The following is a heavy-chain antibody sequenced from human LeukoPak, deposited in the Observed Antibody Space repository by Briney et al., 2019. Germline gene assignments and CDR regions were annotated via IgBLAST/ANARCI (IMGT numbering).Heavy chain of an antibody. J-gene: IGHJ5*02. D-gene: IGHD3-10*01. CDR2: SNAGNGNT. Sequence: ASVKVSCKASGYTFTSYAMHWVRQAPGQRLEWMGWSNAGNGNTKYSQEFQGRVTITRDTSTSTVYMELSSLRSEDTAVYYCARGLQAYYYGSGSYYVAGFDPWGQGTLVTVSS. V-gene: IGHV1-3*02. CDR3: ARGLQAYYYGSGSYYVAGFDP. CDR1: GYTFTSYA.